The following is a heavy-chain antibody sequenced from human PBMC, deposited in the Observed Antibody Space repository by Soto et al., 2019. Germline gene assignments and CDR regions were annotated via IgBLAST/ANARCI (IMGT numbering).Heavy chain of an antibody. Sequence: EVQLVESGGGLVQPGGSRRLSCAASGFTFSGYWMSWVRQAPGMGLEWVANIKEDGSEKNYVDSVKGRFTISRDNAMNSLFLQMNSLRAEETAVYFCARSGSENDFWGQGTLVTVSS. D-gene: IGHD5-12*01. CDR2: IKEDGSEK. V-gene: IGHV3-7*03. J-gene: IGHJ4*02. CDR3: ARSGSENDF. CDR1: GFTFSGYW.